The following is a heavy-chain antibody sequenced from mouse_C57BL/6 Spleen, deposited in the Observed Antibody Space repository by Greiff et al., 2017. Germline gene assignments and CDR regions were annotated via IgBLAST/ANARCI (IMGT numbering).Heavy chain of an antibody. CDR3: ARSITTVVARAMDC. CDR1: GYTFTSYW. J-gene: IGHJ4*01. CDR2: IHPNSGST. Sequence: QVQLQQPGAELVKPGASVKLSCKASGYTFTSYWMHWVKQRPGQGLEWIGMIHPNSGSTNYNEKFKSKATLTVDKSSSTAYMQLSSLTSEDSAVYYCARSITTVVARAMDCWGQGTSVTVSS. D-gene: IGHD1-1*01. V-gene: IGHV1-64*01.